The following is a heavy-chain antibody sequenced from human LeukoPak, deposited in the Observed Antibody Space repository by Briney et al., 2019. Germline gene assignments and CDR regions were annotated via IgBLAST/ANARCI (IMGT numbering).Heavy chain of an antibody. CDR2: INHSGST. Sequence: SETLSLTCAVYGGSFSGYYWSWIRQPPGKGLEWIGAINHSGSTTYNPSLKSRVTISVDTSKNQFALNLSSMTAADTAVYYCARAGYSSRWYNDECFLYWGEGTLVTVSS. V-gene: IGHV4-34*01. CDR3: ARAGYSSRWYNDECFLY. CDR1: GGSFSGYY. D-gene: IGHD6-13*01. J-gene: IGHJ1*01.